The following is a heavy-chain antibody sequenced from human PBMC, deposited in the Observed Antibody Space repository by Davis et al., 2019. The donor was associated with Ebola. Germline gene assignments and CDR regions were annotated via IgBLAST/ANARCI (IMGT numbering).Heavy chain of an antibody. CDR3: AREDHLGLDY. CDR1: GFSFSDYA. J-gene: IGHJ4*02. V-gene: IGHV3-30*03. CDR2: ITYDGTNK. Sequence: GESLKISCAASGFSFSDYAMHWVRQGPGKGLQWISVITYDGTNKNYAASVKGRFTVTRDNSKDVVYLQMNSLRLEDTAMYYCAREDHLGLDYWGQGTLVIVSS.